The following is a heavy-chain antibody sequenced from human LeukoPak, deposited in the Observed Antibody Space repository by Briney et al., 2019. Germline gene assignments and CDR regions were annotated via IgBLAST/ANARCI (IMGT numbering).Heavy chain of an antibody. CDR2: INTNTGNP. D-gene: IGHD3-22*01. Sequence: ASVKVSCKASGYTFTSYAMNWVRQAPGQGLEWMGWINTNTGNPTYAQGFTGRFVLSLDTSVSTAYLQISSLKAEDTAVYYCARGYYDSSGFLSHAFDIWGQGTMVTVSS. CDR3: ARGYYDSSGFLSHAFDI. CDR1: GYTFTSYA. J-gene: IGHJ3*02. V-gene: IGHV7-4-1*02.